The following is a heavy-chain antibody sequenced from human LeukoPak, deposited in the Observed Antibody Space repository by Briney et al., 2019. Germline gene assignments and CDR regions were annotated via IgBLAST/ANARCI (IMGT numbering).Heavy chain of an antibody. CDR3: AKGVRRSSDYSSPVDY. V-gene: IGHV3-23*01. J-gene: IGHJ4*02. Sequence: GRSRTLSCAASAFTFSSYAMRWVRQAAGHVLEWVSAISGSGDSTYYGDSVKGRFTNSRDKSRNTLYLQMNSLRAEDTAVYYCAKGVRRSSDYSSPVDYWGQGTLVTVSS. CDR2: ISGSGDST. D-gene: IGHD3-22*01. CDR1: AFTFSSYA.